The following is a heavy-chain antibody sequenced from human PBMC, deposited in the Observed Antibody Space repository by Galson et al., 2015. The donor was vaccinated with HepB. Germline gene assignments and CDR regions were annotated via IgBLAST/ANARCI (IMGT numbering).Heavy chain of an antibody. D-gene: IGHD4-17*01. CDR2: MKQAGTEK. Sequence: SLRLSCAASGFTFHNYWMNWVRHTPGKGLEWVASMKQAGTEKYYVASVRGRFTISGDTAKNSLFLQMNSLRAEDTAVYHCYDGHYSGRWGRGTQVTVSS. J-gene: IGHJ4*02. V-gene: IGHV3-7*01. CDR3: YDGHYSGR. CDR1: GFTFHNYW.